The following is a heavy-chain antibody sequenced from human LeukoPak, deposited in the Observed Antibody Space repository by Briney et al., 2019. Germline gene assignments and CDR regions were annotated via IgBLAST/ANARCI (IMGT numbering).Heavy chain of an antibody. CDR3: AKASTYYYDSSGYYYDY. CDR1: GFSFSCYG. Sequence: GGSLRLSCAASGFSFSCYGMHWVRQAPGKGLEWVSTISGGPGTTYYADSVKGRLTISRDNFRDMVYLQMNSLRAEDTAVYYCAKASTYYYDSSGYYYDYWGQGTLVTVSS. CDR2: ISGGPGTT. V-gene: IGHV3-23*01. J-gene: IGHJ4*02. D-gene: IGHD3-22*01.